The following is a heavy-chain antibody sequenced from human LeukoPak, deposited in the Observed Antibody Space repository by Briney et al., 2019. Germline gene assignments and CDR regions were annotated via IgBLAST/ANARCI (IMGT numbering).Heavy chain of an antibody. J-gene: IGHJ4*02. CDR3: ARPVSGSYYYYFDY. Sequence: HGASLNISCKCSEYSSTSYWICWVRQMPGKGLEWMGIIYPGDSDTRYHPSLQGHVTISANNSIRTSYLQWSSPKASDIAMYYCARPVSGSYYYYFDYWGQGTLVTVSS. CDR2: IYPGDSDT. D-gene: IGHD3-10*01. V-gene: IGHV5-51*01. CDR1: EYSSTSYW.